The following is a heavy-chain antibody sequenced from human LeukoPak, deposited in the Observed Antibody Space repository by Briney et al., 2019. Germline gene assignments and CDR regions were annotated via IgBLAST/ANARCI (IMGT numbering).Heavy chain of an antibody. CDR3: ARDSRPRGGSCFDN. CDR1: GFSFNEYW. D-gene: IGHD2-15*01. CDR2: IKEDGSDK. V-gene: IGHV3-7*01. J-gene: IGHJ4*02. Sequence: PGGSLRLSCAASGFSFNEYWMSWVRQAPGKGPEWVANIKEDGSDKYYIDSVKGRFTTSRDDGTNSVFLEMNSLRPEDTGLYYCARDSRPRGGSCFDNWGQGTLVTVSS.